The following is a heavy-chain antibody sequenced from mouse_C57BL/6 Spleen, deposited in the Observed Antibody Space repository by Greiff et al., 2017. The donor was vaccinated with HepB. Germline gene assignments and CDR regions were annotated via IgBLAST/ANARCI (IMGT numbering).Heavy chain of an antibody. CDR3: ARHEAGLRRVYYAMDY. V-gene: IGHV1-62-2*01. Sequence: QVHVKQSGAELVKPGASVKLSCKASGYTFTEYTIHWVKQRSGQGLEWIGWFYPGSGSIKYNEKFKDKATLTADKSSSTVYMELSRLTSEDSAVYFCARHEAGLRRVYYAMDYWGQGTSVTVSS. J-gene: IGHJ4*01. D-gene: IGHD2-2*01. CDR1: GYTFTEYT. CDR2: FYPGSGSI.